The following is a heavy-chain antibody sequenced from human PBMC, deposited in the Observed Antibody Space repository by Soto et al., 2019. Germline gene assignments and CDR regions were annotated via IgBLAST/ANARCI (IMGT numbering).Heavy chain of an antibody. J-gene: IGHJ4*02. D-gene: IGHD1-1*01. CDR2: INHSGRT. CDR1: GGSFSGYC. CDR3: ATGDFNNSWNDGHYDY. V-gene: IGHV4-34*01. Sequence: SETLSLTCAVYGGSFSGYCWSWIRQPPGKGLEWIGEINHSGRTNYNPSLKSRVTISVDTSKSQFSLKLSSVTAADTAVYYCATGDFNNSWNDGHYDYWGQGILVTVS.